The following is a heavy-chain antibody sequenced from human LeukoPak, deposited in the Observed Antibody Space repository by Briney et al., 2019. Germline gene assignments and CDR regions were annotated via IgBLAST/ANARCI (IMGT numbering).Heavy chain of an antibody. CDR2: ISYDGSNK. D-gene: IGHD6-6*01. CDR1: GFTFSSYA. CDR3: ANSRSIAARPRTLD. Sequence: PGRSLRLSCAASGFTFSSYAMHWVRQAPGKGLEWVAVISYDGSNKYYADSVKGRFTISRDNSKNTLYLQMNSLRAEDTAVYYCANSRSIAARPRTLDWGQGTLVTVSS. V-gene: IGHV3-30-3*01. J-gene: IGHJ4*02.